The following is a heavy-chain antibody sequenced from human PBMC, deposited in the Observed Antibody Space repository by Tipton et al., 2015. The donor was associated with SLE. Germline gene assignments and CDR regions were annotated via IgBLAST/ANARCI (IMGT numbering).Heavy chain of an antibody. D-gene: IGHD1-14*01. CDR2: FYLSGNT. Sequence: GSLRLSCAASRFTFSSFAMSWVRQSPGKGLEWVSVFYLSGNTYYSDSVKGRFTISRDNSKDTLYLQMNGLRAEDTAVYYCARDLLPAGGYGMDVWGQGTTVTVPS. J-gene: IGHJ6*02. CDR1: RFTFSSFA. CDR3: ARDLLPAGGYGMDV. V-gene: IGHV3-23*03.